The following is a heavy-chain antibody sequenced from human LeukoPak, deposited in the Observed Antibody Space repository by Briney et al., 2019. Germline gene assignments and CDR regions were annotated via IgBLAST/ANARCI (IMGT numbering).Heavy chain of an antibody. D-gene: IGHD5-18*01. J-gene: IGHJ4*02. Sequence: GGSPRLSCAASGFTFSSYWMSWVRQAPGKGLEWVANIKQDGSEKYYVDSVKGRFTISRDNAKNSLYLQMNSLRAEDTAVYYCARVAGVNSYGYWDYWGQGTLVTVSS. V-gene: IGHV3-7*03. CDR2: IKQDGSEK. CDR1: GFTFSSYW. CDR3: ARVAGVNSYGYWDY.